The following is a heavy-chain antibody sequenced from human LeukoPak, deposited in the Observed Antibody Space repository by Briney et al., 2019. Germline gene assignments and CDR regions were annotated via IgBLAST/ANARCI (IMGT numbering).Heavy chain of an antibody. CDR3: AKGSAAGRPYYFDY. CDR2: IDSTGAYT. CDR1: GFIFSNYA. V-gene: IGHV3-23*01. Sequence: GGSLRLSCAASGFIFSNYAMSWVRQAPGKGPEWVSAIDSTGAYTWYADSVKGRFTISNDSSKTILYLQMNSLRAEDAAVYFCAKGSAAGRPYYFDYWGQGTLVTVSS. D-gene: IGHD6-25*01. J-gene: IGHJ4*02.